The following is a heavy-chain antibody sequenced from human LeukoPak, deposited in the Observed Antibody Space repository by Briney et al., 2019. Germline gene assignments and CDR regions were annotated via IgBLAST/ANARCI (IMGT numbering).Heavy chain of an antibody. CDR2: IKSDGST. CDR1: TFTFSSYW. J-gene: IGHJ1*01. CDR3: ARAPSEIGGYYPEYFRH. Sequence: PGGSLRLSCAASTFTFSSYWMHWVRQAPGKGLVWVSRIKSDGSTNYADSVKGRFTISRDNAKNTVSLQMNSLRAEDTGVYYCARAPSEIGGYYPEYFRHWGQGTLVTVSS. V-gene: IGHV3-74*01. D-gene: IGHD3-22*01.